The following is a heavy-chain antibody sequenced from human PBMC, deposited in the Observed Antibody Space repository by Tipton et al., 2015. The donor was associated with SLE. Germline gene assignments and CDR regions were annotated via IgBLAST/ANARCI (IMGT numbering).Heavy chain of an antibody. V-gene: IGHV3-30*04. CDR2: MSYDGSDK. Sequence: LSCAASGFTFSNYAMHWVRQAPGKGPEWVAVMSYDGSDKYYADSVKGRFTISRDNSQNTLYVQMNSLKTEDTAVYYCARGSGSLKEVDYWGQGTLVSVS. CDR3: ARGSGSLKEVDY. J-gene: IGHJ4*02. CDR1: GFTFSNYA. D-gene: IGHD1-26*01.